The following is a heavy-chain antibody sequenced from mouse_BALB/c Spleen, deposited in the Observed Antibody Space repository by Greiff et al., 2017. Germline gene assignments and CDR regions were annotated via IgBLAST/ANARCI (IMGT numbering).Heavy chain of an antibody. D-gene: IGHD1-1*01. J-gene: IGHJ4*01. CDR2: IWAGGST. CDR1: GFSLTSYG. V-gene: IGHV2-9*02. CDR3: ARGGVTTVVDYAMDY. Sequence: VKLQESGPGLVAPSQSLSITCTVSGFSLTSYGVHWVRQPPGKGLEWLGVIWAGGSTNYNSALMSRLSISKDNSKNQVFLKMNSLQTDDTAMYYCARGGVTTVVDYAMDYWGQGTSVTVSS.